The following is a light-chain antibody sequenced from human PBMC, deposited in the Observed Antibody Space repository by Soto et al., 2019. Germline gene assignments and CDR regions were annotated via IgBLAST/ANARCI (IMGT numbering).Light chain of an antibody. J-gene: IGKJ3*01. CDR3: QQSYSTPLT. Sequence: DIQRTQSPSSLSASVGDRVTITCRASQSIISYLNWYQQKPGKAPKLLIYAASSLQSGVPSRFSGSGSGTDVALTISSLQPEDFATYSCQQSYSTPLTFGPGTKVDIK. CDR1: QSIISY. CDR2: AAS. V-gene: IGKV1-39*01.